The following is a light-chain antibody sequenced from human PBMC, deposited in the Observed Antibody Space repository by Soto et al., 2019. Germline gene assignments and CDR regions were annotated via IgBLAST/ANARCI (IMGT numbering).Light chain of an antibody. J-gene: IGKJ4*01. Sequence: DTGMTQAPDSLAVSLGEVATITPTSSQSVLYSSNNKNYLAWYQQKPGQPPKXXIYWASTRESGVPDRFSGSGYGTDFTLTISSLQAEDVAVYYCQQYYSTPLTFGGGTKVDI. CDR2: WAS. CDR3: QQYYSTPLT. V-gene: IGKV4-1*01. CDR1: QSVLYSSNNKNY.